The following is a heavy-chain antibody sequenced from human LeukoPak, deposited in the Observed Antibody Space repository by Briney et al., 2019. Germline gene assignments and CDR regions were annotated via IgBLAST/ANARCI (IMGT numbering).Heavy chain of an antibody. CDR3: ARDYYDSSGSYTGDFDY. J-gene: IGHJ4*02. CDR1: GGSISSSSYY. Sequence: SETLSLTCTVSGGSISSSSYYWGWIRQPPGKGLEWIGSIYYSGSTYYNPSLKSRVTISVDTSKNQSSLKLSSVTAADTAVYYCARDYYDSSGSYTGDFDYWGQGTLVTVSS. D-gene: IGHD3-22*01. V-gene: IGHV4-39*07. CDR2: IYYSGST.